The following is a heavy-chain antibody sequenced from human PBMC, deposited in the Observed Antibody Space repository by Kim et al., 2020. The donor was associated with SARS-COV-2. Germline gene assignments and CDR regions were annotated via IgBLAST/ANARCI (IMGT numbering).Heavy chain of an antibody. CDR1: GGSIRISSFY. Sequence: SETLSLTCTVSGGSIRISSFYWGWLRQPPGKGLEWIGIIYYSGSTYYYNPSLKSRVTISVDTSKNQFSLKMGSVTAADTAVYYCARVTAMDHQADYWGQGTLVTVSS. D-gene: IGHD5-18*01. J-gene: IGHJ4*02. V-gene: IGHV4-39*01. CDR2: IYYSGSTY. CDR3: ARVTAMDHQADY.